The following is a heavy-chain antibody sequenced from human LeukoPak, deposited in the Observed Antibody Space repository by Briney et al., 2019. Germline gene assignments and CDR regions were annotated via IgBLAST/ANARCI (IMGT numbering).Heavy chain of an antibody. CDR2: ISRSGGST. Sequence: GGSVRLSCAASGFTFSSYAMSWVRQAPGKGLEWVSAISRSGGSTYYADSVKGRFTISRDNSKNTLYLQMNSLRAEDTAVYYCAKDVYYDSSSGALGDAFDIWGQGTMVTVSS. D-gene: IGHD3-22*01. J-gene: IGHJ3*02. V-gene: IGHV3-23*01. CDR3: AKDVYYDSSSGALGDAFDI. CDR1: GFTFSSYA.